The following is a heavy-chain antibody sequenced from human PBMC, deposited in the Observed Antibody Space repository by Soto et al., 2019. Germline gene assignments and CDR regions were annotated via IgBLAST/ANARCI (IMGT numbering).Heavy chain of an antibody. Sequence: PSETLSLTCAVYGGSFSGYYWSCIRQPPGKGLEWIGEINHSGSTNYNPSLKSRVTISVDASKNQFSLKLSSVAAADTAVYYCARAYYDFWSGLRYYFDYWGQGTLVTVSS. V-gene: IGHV4-34*01. CDR3: ARAYYDFWSGLRYYFDY. J-gene: IGHJ4*02. D-gene: IGHD3-3*01. CDR1: GGSFSGYY. CDR2: INHSGST.